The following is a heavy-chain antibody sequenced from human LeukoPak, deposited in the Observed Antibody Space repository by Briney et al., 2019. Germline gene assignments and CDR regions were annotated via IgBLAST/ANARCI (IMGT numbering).Heavy chain of an antibody. CDR2: IWYDGSNK. J-gene: IGHJ6*02. D-gene: IGHD2-15*01. V-gene: IGHV3-33*08. CDR1: GFTFSTYG. CDR3: ARDRYCSGGSCYSRAPYYYGMDV. Sequence: GGSLRLSCATSGFTFSTYGMHWVRQAPGKGLEWVAVIWYDGSNKYYADSVKGRFTISRDNSKNTLYLQMNSLRAEDTAVYYCARDRYCSGGSCYSRAPYYYGMDVWGQGTTVTVSS.